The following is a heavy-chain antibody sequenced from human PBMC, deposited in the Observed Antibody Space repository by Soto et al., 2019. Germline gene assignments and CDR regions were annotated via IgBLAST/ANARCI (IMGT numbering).Heavy chain of an antibody. V-gene: IGHV1-18*01. D-gene: IGHD1-1*01. Sequence: QVQLVQSGAEVKKPGASVKVSCKASGYTFTSYGISWVRQAPGQGLEWMGWISAYNGNTNYAQKLQGRVTMTTDTSTSTAYVELRSLRSDDTAVYYCARDGTRGAPWDNWNDGDFDYWGQGTLVTVSS. CDR2: ISAYNGNT. J-gene: IGHJ4*02. CDR3: ARDGTRGAPWDNWNDGDFDY. CDR1: GYTFTSYG.